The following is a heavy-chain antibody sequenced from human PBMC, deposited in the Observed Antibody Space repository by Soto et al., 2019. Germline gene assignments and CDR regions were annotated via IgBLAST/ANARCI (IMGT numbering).Heavy chain of an antibody. CDR2: INPNSGAT. D-gene: IGHD2-2*01. Sequence: ASVKVSFKASGYTFTDYYIHWVRQAPGQGLEWMGWINPNSGATNYAQKFQGRVTMTRDTSISTAYMELSRLRSDDTAVYYCARDLVPAAISFYGMDVWGQGTTVTVSS. J-gene: IGHJ6*02. CDR3: ARDLVPAAISFYGMDV. V-gene: IGHV1-2*02. CDR1: GYTFTDYY.